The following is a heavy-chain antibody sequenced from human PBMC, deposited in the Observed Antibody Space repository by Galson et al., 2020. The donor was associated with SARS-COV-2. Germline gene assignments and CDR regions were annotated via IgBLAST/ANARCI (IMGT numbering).Heavy chain of an antibody. D-gene: IGHD6-13*01. CDR1: GFSLSTSGMC. CDR2: LDWDDDK. V-gene: IGHV2-70*11. J-gene: IGHJ4*02. CDR3: ERGYRRYVGLDY. Sequence: SGPTLVKPTQTLTLTCTFSGFSLSTSGMCVSWIRQPPGKALEWLARLDWDDDKYYSTSLKTRHTISKDTSKNQVVLTMTNMDAVDTATYYGERGYRRYVGLDYWGQGTLVTVSS.